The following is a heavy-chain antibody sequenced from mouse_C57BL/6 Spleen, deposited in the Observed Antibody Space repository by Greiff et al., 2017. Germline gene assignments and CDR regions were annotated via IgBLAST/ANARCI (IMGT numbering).Heavy chain of an antibody. CDR2: ISSGSSTI. CDR1: GFTFSDSG. CDR3: ARTAGYAMAY. V-gene: IGHV5-17*01. D-gene: IGHD1-2*01. Sequence: EVKLVESGGGLVKPGGSLKFSCAASGFTFSDSGMHWVRQAPEKGLEWVAYISSGSSTIYYADKVKGRFTIARDNAKNTLFLQMTSLRSEDTTMYYCARTAGYAMAYWGQGTSVTVSA. J-gene: IGHJ4*01.